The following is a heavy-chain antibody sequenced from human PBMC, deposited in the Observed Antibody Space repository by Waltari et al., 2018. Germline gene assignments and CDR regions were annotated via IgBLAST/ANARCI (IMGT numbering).Heavy chain of an antibody. CDR3: ARSLLGVVVPAASGAGLLY. J-gene: IGHJ4*02. CDR2: IIPIFGTA. Sequence: QVQLVQSGAEVKKPGSSVKVSCKASGGPFSSYASSRGRRPPGTGLEWMGGIIPIFGTANYAQKFQGRVTITADESTSTAYMELSSLRSEDTAVYYCARSLLGVVVPAASGAGLLYWGQGTLVTVSS. D-gene: IGHD2-2*01. V-gene: IGHV1-69*01. CDR1: GGPFSSYA.